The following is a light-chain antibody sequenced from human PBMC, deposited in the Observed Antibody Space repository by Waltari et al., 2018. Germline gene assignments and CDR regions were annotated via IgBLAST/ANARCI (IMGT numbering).Light chain of an antibody. CDR3: QQSFITPFI. V-gene: IGKV1-39*01. CDR2: AAS. J-gene: IGKJ3*01. CDR1: QAISNL. Sequence: DIQMTQSPSSLSASVGDRVTITCRSSQAISNLLNWYQQNPGKAPKLLIYAASNLQSGVPSRFSGGGSGTDFTLTITSLQPDDFATYYCQQSFITPFIFGPGTKVDF.